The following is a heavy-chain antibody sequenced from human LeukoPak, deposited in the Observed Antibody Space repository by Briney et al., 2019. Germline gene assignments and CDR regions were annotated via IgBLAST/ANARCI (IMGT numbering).Heavy chain of an antibody. V-gene: IGHV3-23*01. CDR2: IGGSGTRT. CDR3: AKDSHWILFDD. J-gene: IGHJ4*02. D-gene: IGHD2-2*03. Sequence: GGSLRLSCSASGFTFTTYGMNWVRQAPGKGLEWGSGIGGSGTRTYYADSVTGRFTISRDNSKNTLYLQMNSLRDEDTAVYYCAKDSHWILFDDWGQGTLVTVSS. CDR1: GFTFTTYG.